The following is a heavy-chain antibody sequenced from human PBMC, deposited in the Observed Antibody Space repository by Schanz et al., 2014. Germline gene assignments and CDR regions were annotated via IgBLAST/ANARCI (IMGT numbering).Heavy chain of an antibody. D-gene: IGHD1-26*01. CDR1: GFTFSNHG. CDR2: IWYDGSNK. V-gene: IGHV3-33*03. J-gene: IGHJ4*02. CDR3: SKDNQGRRSEET. Sequence: SCAASGFTFSNHGLHWVRQSPGKGLEWVALIWYDGSNKYYADSVKGRFTISRDKAKNTLYVQMSSLRDDDTVVYSCSKDNQGRRSEETGGQGTLVNVSA.